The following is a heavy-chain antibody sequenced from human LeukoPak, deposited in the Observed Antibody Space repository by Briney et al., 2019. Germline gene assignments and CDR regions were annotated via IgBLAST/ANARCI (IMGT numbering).Heavy chain of an antibody. CDR3: ARDQDCSSTSCYQGFDP. V-gene: IGHV4-59*01. J-gene: IGHJ5*02. D-gene: IGHD2-2*01. Sequence: SETLSLTCTVSGGSISSYYWSWIRQPPGKGLEWIGYIYYSGSTNYNPSLKSRVTISVDTSKNQFSLKLSSVTAADTAVYYRARDQDCSSTSCYQGFDPWGQGTLVTVSS. CDR1: GGSISSYY. CDR2: IYYSGST.